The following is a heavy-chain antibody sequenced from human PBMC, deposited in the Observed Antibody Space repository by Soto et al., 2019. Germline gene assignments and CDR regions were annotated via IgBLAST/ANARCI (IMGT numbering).Heavy chain of an antibody. CDR2: ISYDGSNK. CDR1: GFTFSSYG. V-gene: IGHV3-30*18. J-gene: IGHJ5*02. CDR3: AKGAVTAANWCER. Sequence: LRLSCAASGFTFSSYGMHWVRQAPGKGLEWVAVISYDGSNKYYADSVKGRFTISRDNSNNTLYLQMNSLRAEDTAVYYCAKGAVTAANWCERWGKGNMVSVSS. D-gene: IGHD2-2*01.